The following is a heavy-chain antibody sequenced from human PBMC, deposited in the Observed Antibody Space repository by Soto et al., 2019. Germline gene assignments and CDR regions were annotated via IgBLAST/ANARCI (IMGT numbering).Heavy chain of an antibody. D-gene: IGHD3-22*01. CDR1: GGSISSSGYS. V-gene: IGHV3-48*02. CDR3: ARDQVGNDSSGYYFWAIYYYGMDV. Sequence: PSETLSLTCTVSGGSISSSGYSWGWIRQPPGKGLEWVSYISSSSSTIYYADSVKGRFTTSRDNAKNSLYLQMNSLRDEDTAVYYCARDQVGNDSSGYYFWAIYYYGMDVWGQGTTVTVSS. CDR2: ISSSSSTI. J-gene: IGHJ6*02.